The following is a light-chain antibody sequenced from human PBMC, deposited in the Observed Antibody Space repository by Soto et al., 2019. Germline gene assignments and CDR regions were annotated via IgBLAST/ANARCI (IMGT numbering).Light chain of an antibody. CDR2: GAS. CDR1: QSVSSSY. Sequence: EIVLTQAQGTLSLSPGDSATVSCRASQSVSSSYLAWYQQKPGQAPRLLIYGASSRATGIPDRFSGSGSGTDFTLTISRLEPEDFEVYYCQKYGSSLTFGPGTKVAIK. CDR3: QKYGSSLT. V-gene: IGKV3-20*01. J-gene: IGKJ3*01.